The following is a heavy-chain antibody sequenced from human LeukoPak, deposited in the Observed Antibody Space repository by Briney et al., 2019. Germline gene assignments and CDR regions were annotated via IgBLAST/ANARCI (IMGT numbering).Heavy chain of an antibody. D-gene: IGHD6-6*01. J-gene: IGHJ5*02. CDR2: IYYSGST. V-gene: IGHV4-39*01. Sequence: KTSETLSLTRTVSGGSISSSSYYWGWIRQPPGKGLEWIGSIYYSGSTYYNPSLKSRVTISVDTSKNQFSLKLSSVTAADTAVYYCARPPHSSSSAWGQGTLVTVSS. CDR3: ARPPHSSSSA. CDR1: GGSISSSSYY.